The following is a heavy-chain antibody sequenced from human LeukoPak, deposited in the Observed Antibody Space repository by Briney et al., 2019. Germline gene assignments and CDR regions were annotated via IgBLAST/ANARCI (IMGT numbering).Heavy chain of an antibody. Sequence: GGSLRLSCAASGFTFSSYGMHWVRQAPGKGLEWVAFIRYDGSNKYYADSVKGRFTISRDNSKNTLYLQMNSLRAEDTAVYYCARADGYFDPIDYWGQGTLVTVSS. D-gene: IGHD3-22*01. CDR2: IRYDGSNK. V-gene: IGHV3-30*02. CDR1: GFTFSSYG. J-gene: IGHJ4*02. CDR3: ARADGYFDPIDY.